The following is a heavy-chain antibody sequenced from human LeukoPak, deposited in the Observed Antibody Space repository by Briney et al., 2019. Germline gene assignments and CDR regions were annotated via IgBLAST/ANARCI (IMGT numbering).Heavy chain of an antibody. CDR3: ATDRDNSDWQKRFDS. D-gene: IGHD2-21*02. CDR1: GFTFSTYW. V-gene: IGHV3-7*01. CDR2: IDQDASEI. Sequence: GGSLRLSCAASGFTFSTYWMNWYRQAPGKGLEWVGNIDQDASEINYVDSVRGRFTISRDNAKNSLHLQMNSLRAEDTAVYYCATDRDNSDWQKRFDSWGQGTLVTVSS. J-gene: IGHJ4*02.